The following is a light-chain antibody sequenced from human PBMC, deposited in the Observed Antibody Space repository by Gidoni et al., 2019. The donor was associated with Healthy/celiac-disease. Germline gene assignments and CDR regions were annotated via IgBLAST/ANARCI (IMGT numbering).Light chain of an antibody. CDR3: QQRSNWPPVT. J-gene: IGKJ3*01. Sequence: ASLPLSPGERATPSCRASQRVSSHLAWYQQKPGQAPRLLIYDAPNRATGIPARFSGSGSGTDFTPTSSSLEPDDFAVYYCQQRSNWPPVTFGPGTKVDIK. V-gene: IGKV3-11*01. CDR2: DAP. CDR1: QRVSSH.